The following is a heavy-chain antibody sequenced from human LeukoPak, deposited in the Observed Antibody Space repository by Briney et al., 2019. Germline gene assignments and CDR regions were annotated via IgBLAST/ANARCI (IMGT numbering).Heavy chain of an antibody. Sequence: GGSLRLSCAASGFTVSSNYMSWVRQAPGKGLEWVSVIYSGGSTYYADSVKGRFTISRDNSKNTLYLQMNSLRAEDTAVYYCAKVIGSSSPDKNGWGQGTLVTVSS. CDR1: GFTVSSNY. D-gene: IGHD6-13*01. CDR2: IYSGGST. V-gene: IGHV3-66*01. J-gene: IGHJ4*02. CDR3: AKVIGSSSPDKNG.